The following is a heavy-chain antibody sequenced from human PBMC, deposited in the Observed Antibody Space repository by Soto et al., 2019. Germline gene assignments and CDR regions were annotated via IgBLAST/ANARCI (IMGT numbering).Heavy chain of an antibody. CDR3: ARWGGSTSITENPSLYYGMDV. CDR2: ISGSGGST. V-gene: IGHV3-23*01. CDR1: GFTFSSYA. J-gene: IGHJ6*02. Sequence: GGSLRLSCAASGFTFSSYAMSWVRQAPGKGLEWVSAISGSGGSTYYADSVKGRFTISRDNSKNTLYLKMNSLRAEDTAVYYCARWGGSTSITENPSLYYGMDVWGQGTTVTVSS. D-gene: IGHD2-2*01.